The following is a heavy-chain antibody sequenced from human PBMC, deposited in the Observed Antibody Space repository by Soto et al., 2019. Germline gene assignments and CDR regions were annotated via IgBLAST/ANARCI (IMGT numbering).Heavy chain of an antibody. Sequence: QVQLQESGPGLVKPSETLSLTCTVSGGSLSSHYWSWIRQSPGKGLEWIGYIYFTGYTHYNPSLKNRVTISVDTSKSQFSLSLNSVTAAGTAVYYCATVAMTSPKVFDYWGQGTLVSVSS. J-gene: IGHJ4*02. CDR1: GGSLSSHY. CDR3: ATVAMTSPKVFDY. CDR2: IYFTGYT. V-gene: IGHV4-59*11. D-gene: IGHD2-15*01.